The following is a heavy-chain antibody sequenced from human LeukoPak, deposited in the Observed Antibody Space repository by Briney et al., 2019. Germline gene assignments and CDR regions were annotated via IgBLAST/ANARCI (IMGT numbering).Heavy chain of an antibody. CDR1: GGSITYYY. V-gene: IGHV4-59*01. D-gene: IGHD1-26*01. CDR2: IYYSGST. Sequence: SETLSLTCSVSGGSITYYYWSWIRQTPGKGLEWIGYIYYSGSTDYNPSLKSRVTISADTSKNQFSLKLSSVTAADTAVYYCARDGKISPYYGMDVWARGPRSPSP. CDR3: ARDGKISPYYGMDV. J-gene: IGHJ6*02.